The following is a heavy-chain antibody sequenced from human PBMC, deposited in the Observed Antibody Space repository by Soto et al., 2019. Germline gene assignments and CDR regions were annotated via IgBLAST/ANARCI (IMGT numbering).Heavy chain of an antibody. J-gene: IGHJ4*02. Sequence: GGSLRLSCTASGFIFSNYYMSWIRQAPGKGLEWVSSISSRDLSIYYADSVKGRFIISRDNAQNSLFLQMNTLRPEDSAIYYCARVAYWGPGTQVTVSS. CDR3: ARVAY. CDR2: ISSRDLSI. V-gene: IGHV3-11*01. CDR1: GFIFSNYY.